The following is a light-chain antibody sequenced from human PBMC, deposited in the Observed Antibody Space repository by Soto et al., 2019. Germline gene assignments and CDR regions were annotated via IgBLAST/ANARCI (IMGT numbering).Light chain of an antibody. Sequence: EIVLTQSPGTLSLSPGERATLSCRASQSVSSSYLAWYQQKPGQAPRLLIYGASSRATGIPDRFSGSVSGTDFTLTISRLEPEALAVYYCQQYGSSPLTFGGGTKVEIK. CDR2: GAS. CDR1: QSVSSSY. J-gene: IGKJ4*01. V-gene: IGKV3-20*01. CDR3: QQYGSSPLT.